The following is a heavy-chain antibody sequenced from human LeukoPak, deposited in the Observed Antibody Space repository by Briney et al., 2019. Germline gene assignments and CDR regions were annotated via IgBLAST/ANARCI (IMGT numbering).Heavy chain of an antibody. J-gene: IGHJ4*02. CDR1: GGSIRSYY. CDR2: MYYSGST. Sequence: SETLSLTCTVSGGSIRSYYWSWIRQPPGKVLEWIGYMYYSGSTNYNPSLKSRVTITVDTSKNQFSLKLSSVTAADTAVYYCTRPDDYGDYWGQGTLVTVSS. D-gene: IGHD1-14*01. V-gene: IGHV4-59*01. CDR3: TRPDDYGDY.